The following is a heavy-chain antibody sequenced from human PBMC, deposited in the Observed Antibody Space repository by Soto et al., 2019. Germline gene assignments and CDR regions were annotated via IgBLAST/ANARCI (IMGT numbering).Heavy chain of an antibody. D-gene: IGHD2-8*01. CDR2: ISGSSSMI. J-gene: IGHJ4*02. V-gene: IGHV3-48*01. Sequence: PGGSLRLSCAASGVSFSSYWMTWVRQAPGKGLEWVSYISGSSSMIYYADSVKGRFTISRDNAKNSLYLQMNSLRAEDTAVYYCARDLNPRQEMLYALLGYWGQGTLVTV. CDR3: ARDLNPRQEMLYALLGY. CDR1: GVSFSSYW.